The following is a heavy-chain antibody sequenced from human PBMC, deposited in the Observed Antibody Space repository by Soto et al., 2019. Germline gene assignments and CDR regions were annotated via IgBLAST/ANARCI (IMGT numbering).Heavy chain of an antibody. CDR3: AGLRSSPAHIFGGVNFYGMDV. CDR1: GYSFTSYW. V-gene: IGHV5-51*01. D-gene: IGHD3-10*02. Sequence: PGESLKISCKGSGYSFTSYWIGWVRPIPGKGLEWVCIIYPGGSDTRYSPSFQGQVTISADKSISTAYLQWSRLKASDTAMYYCAGLRSSPAHIFGGVNFYGMDVWGQGTTVTVSS. J-gene: IGHJ6*02. CDR2: IYPGGSDT.